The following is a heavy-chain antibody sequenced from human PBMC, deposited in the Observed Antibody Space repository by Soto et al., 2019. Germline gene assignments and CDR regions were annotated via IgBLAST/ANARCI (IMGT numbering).Heavy chain of an antibody. CDR2: ISWNSGSI. V-gene: IGHV3-9*01. CDR3: AKDQNYGMENDAFDI. D-gene: IGHD4-17*01. J-gene: IGHJ3*02. CDR1: GFTFDDYA. Sequence: GGSLRLSCAASGFTFDDYAMHWVRQAPGKGLEWVSGISWNSGSIGYADSVKGRFTISRDNAKNSLYLQMNSLRAEDTALYYCAKDQNYGMENDAFDIWGQGTMVTVSS.